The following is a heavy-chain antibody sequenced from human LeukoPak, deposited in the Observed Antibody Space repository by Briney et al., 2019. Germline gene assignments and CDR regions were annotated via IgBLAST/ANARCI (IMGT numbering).Heavy chain of an antibody. CDR2: ISSSGGTT. V-gene: IGHV3-23*01. Sequence: GGSLRLSCAASGFTYSSYAMSWVRQAPGKGLQWVSGISSSGGTTYYADSVKGRFTISRDNPRNTLYLQMNSLRGEDTAVYYCAKGLGRLWLDAFDIWGQGTMVTVSS. D-gene: IGHD5-18*01. J-gene: IGHJ3*02. CDR1: GFTYSSYA. CDR3: AKGLGRLWLDAFDI.